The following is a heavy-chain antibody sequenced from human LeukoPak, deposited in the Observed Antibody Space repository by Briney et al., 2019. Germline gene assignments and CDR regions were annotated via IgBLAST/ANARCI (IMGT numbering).Heavy chain of an antibody. CDR3: ARKNDFDI. V-gene: IGHV4-31*03. Sequence: PSETLSLTCTVSGGSISSCGYYWSWIRQHPGKGLEWIGYIYYSGSTYYNPSLKSRVTISVDTSKNQFSLKPSTVHDADTALYYCARKNDFDIWGQGTLVTVSS. J-gene: IGHJ3*02. D-gene: IGHD2/OR15-2a*01. CDR1: GGSISSCGYY. CDR2: IYYSGST.